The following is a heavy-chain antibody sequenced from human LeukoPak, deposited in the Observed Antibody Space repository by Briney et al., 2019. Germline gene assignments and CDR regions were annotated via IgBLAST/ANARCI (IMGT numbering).Heavy chain of an antibody. J-gene: IGHJ4*02. CDR2: ISAYNGNI. Sequence: ASVKASCKASGYTFTSYGISWVRQAPGQGLEWMGWISAYNGNINYAQKLLGRVTMTTDTSTSTAYMELRSLRSDDTAVYYCARDRIQLWSKRFDYWGQRTLVTVSS. CDR3: ARDRIQLWSKRFDY. CDR1: GYTFTSYG. D-gene: IGHD5-18*01. V-gene: IGHV1-18*01.